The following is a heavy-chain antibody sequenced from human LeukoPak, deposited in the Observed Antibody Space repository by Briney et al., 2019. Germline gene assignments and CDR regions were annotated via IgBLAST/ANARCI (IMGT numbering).Heavy chain of an antibody. CDR1: GFTFSSYG. Sequence: GGSLRLSCAASGFTFSSYGMHCVRQAPGKGLEWVAVIWYDGSNKYYADSVKGRFTISRDNSKNTLYLQMNSLRAEDTAVYYCARLNARDYYFDYWGQGTLVTVSS. CDR2: IWYDGSNK. V-gene: IGHV3-33*01. CDR3: ARLNARDYYFDY. J-gene: IGHJ4*02.